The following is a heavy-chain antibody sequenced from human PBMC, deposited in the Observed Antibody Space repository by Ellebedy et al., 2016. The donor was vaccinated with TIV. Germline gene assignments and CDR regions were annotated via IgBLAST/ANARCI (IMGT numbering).Heavy chain of an antibody. CDR3: AHRGGYCSSTSCLPAGWFDP. CDR2: IYWNDDK. V-gene: IGHV2-5*01. Sequence: SGPTLVKPTQTLTLTCTFSGFSLSTSGVGVGWIRQPPGKALEWLALIYWNDDKRYSPSLKRRLTVTKDTSKNQVVLTMTNMDPVETTTYYCAHRGGYCSSTSCLPAGWFDPWGQGTLVTVSS. D-gene: IGHD2-2*01. CDR1: GFSLSTSGVG. J-gene: IGHJ5*02.